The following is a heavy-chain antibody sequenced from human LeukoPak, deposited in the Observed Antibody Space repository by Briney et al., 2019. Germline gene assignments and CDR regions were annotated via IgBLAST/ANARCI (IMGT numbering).Heavy chain of an antibody. Sequence: GGSLRLSCAASGFTFSSYATHWVRQAPGKGLEWVAVISYDGSNKYYADSVKGRFTISRDNSKNTLYLQMNSLRAEDTAVYYCARVFGYARTPFDYWGQGTLVTVSS. CDR1: GFTFSSYA. CDR3: ARVFGYARTPFDY. D-gene: IGHD2-2*01. V-gene: IGHV3-30-3*01. CDR2: ISYDGSNK. J-gene: IGHJ4*02.